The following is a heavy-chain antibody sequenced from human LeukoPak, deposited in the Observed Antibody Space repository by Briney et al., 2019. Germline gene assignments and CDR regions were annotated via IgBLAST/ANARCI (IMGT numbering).Heavy chain of an antibody. D-gene: IGHD5-24*01. CDR2: ISGSSSYI. J-gene: IGHJ4*02. CDR1: GFTFSSYA. Sequence: PGGSLRLSCAASGFTFSSYAMNWVRQAPGKGLEWVSSISGSSSYISYADSVKGRFTISRDTAKNSLYLQMNSLRAEDTAVYYCATGRDAYKSGCWGQGTLVTVSS. V-gene: IGHV3-21*01. CDR3: ATGRDAYKSGC.